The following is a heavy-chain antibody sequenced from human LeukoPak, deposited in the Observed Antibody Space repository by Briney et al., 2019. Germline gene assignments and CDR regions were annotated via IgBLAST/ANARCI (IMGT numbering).Heavy chain of an antibody. CDR2: LSHDGSNE. CDR3: AKRSDGYSGFDY. D-gene: IGHD5-18*01. J-gene: IGHJ4*02. Sequence: GGSLRLSCAASGFTFSTYTMHWVRQAPGRGLEWVAVLSHDGSNEDYADSVKGRFTISRDNSKNTLHLQMNSLRAEDTAVYYCAKRSDGYSGFDYWGQGTLVTLSS. CDR1: GFTFSTYT. V-gene: IGHV3-30-3*02.